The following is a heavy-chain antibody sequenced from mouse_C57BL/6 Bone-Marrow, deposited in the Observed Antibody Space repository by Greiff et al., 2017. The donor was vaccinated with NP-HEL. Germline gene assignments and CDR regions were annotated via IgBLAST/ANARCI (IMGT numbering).Heavy chain of an antibody. Sequence: QVQLQQPGAELVKPGASVKLSCKASGYTFTSYWMHWVKQRPGRGLEWIGRIDPNSGGTKYNEKFKSKATLTVDKPSSTAYMQLSSLTSEDSAVYNCARGFTTVVATGGAMDYWGQGTSVTVSS. CDR2: IDPNSGGT. J-gene: IGHJ4*01. V-gene: IGHV1-72*01. CDR1: GYTFTSYW. CDR3: ARGFTTVVATGGAMDY. D-gene: IGHD1-1*01.